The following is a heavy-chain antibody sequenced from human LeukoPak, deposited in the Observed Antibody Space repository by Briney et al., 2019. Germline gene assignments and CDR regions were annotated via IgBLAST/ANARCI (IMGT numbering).Heavy chain of an antibody. V-gene: IGHV1-18*01. CDR2: ISAYNGNT. D-gene: IGHD4-17*01. Sequence: ASVKVSCMASGYTFTRYGISWVRQAPGQGLEWMGWISAYNGNTNYAQKLQGRVTMTTDTSTSTAYMELRSLGSDDTAVYYCARALLPTGWPHLAFWFDPWGQGTLVTVSS. CDR3: ARALLPTGWPHLAFWFDP. J-gene: IGHJ5*02. CDR1: GYTFTRYG.